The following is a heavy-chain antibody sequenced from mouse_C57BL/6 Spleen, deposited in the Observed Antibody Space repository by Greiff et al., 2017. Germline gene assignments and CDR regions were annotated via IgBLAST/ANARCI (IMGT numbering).Heavy chain of an antibody. CDR1: GYAFSSYW. D-gene: IGHD1-1*01. J-gene: IGHJ1*03. CDR3: ARAHMDYYGSSYRWYFDV. CDR2: IYPGDGDT. Sequence: VQLKQSGAELVKPGASVKISCKASGYAFSSYWMNWVKQRPGKGLEWIGQIYPGDGDTNYNGKFKGKATLTADKSSSTAYMQLSRLTSEDSAVYFCARAHMDYYGSSYRWYFDVWGTGTTVTVSS. V-gene: IGHV1-80*01.